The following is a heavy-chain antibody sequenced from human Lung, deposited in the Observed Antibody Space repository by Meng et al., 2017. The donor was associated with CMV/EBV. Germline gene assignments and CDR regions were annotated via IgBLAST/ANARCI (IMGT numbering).Heavy chain of an antibody. J-gene: IGHJ3*02. V-gene: IGHV1-69*05. CDR3: ARARSNVYYYDSSGGRDAFDI. CDR2: IIPTVGTA. CDR1: GGTFSSYA. D-gene: IGHD3-22*01. Sequence: SXXVSXKASGGTFSSYAINWVRQAPGQGLECMGGIIPTVGTAHYAQKFQGRVTINTDESTNTVYMELSSLRSEDTAVYYCARARSNVYYYDSSGGRDAFDIWXQGTMVTVSS.